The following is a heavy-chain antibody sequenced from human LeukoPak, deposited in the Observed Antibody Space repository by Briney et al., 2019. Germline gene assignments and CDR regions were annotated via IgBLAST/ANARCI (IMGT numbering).Heavy chain of an antibody. CDR2: IWYDGSNR. CDR1: GFTFSSYG. V-gene: IGHV3-33*01. Sequence: PGRSLRLSCAASGFTFSSYGMHWVRQAPGKGLEWVAVIWYDGSNRYYADSVKGRFTISRDNSKNTLYLQMNSLRAEDTAVYYCARDTRVAPNTYYFNYWGQGTLVTVSS. J-gene: IGHJ4*02. D-gene: IGHD2-2*01. CDR3: ARDTRVAPNTYYFNY.